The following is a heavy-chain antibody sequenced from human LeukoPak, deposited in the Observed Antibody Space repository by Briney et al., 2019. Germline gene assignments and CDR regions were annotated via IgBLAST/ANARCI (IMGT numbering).Heavy chain of an antibody. CDR1: GYTFTGYY. CDR3: ARVEGGDDYGDYAGGFDVDY. J-gene: IGHJ4*02. D-gene: IGHD4-17*01. V-gene: IGHV1-2*02. CDR2: INPNSGGT. Sequence: ASVKVSCKASGYTFTGYYMHWVRQAPGQGLEWMGWINPNSGGTNYAQKFQGRVTMTRDTPISTAYMELSRLRSDDTAVYYCARVEGGDDYGDYAGGFDVDYWGQGTLVTV.